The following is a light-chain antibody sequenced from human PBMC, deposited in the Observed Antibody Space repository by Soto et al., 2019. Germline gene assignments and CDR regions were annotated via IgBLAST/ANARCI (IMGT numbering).Light chain of an antibody. V-gene: IGKV1-33*01. CDR3: QQYDNLPYT. CDR1: QDIGNY. Sequence: DIQMTQSPSSLSASVGDRVTITCQASQDIGNYLNWYQQKPGKAPKLLIYDASALETGVPSRFSGSRSGTDFSFTINSLQPEDMAAYYCQQYDNLPYTFGQGTKLEIK. J-gene: IGKJ2*01. CDR2: DAS.